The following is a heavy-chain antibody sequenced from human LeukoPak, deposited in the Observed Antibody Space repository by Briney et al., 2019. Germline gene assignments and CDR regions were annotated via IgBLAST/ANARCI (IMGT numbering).Heavy chain of an antibody. V-gene: IGHV4-31*03. CDR1: GGSISSGGYY. D-gene: IGHD5-12*01. Sequence: PSETLSLTCTVSGGSISSGGYYWSWIRQHPGKGLEWIGYIYYSGSTYYNPSLKSRVTISVDTSKNQFSLKLSSVTAADTAVYYCASEEVATTHFDYWGQGTLVTVSS. J-gene: IGHJ4*02. CDR3: ASEEVATTHFDY. CDR2: IYYSGST.